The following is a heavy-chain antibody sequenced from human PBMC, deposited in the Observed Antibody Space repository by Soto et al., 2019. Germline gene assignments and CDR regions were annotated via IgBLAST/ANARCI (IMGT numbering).Heavy chain of an antibody. V-gene: IGHV1-69*01. CDR3: ARVKQQLVSWVRTNYYYYGMDV. CDR2: IIPIFGTA. CDR1: GGTFSSYA. Sequence: QVQLVQSGAEVKKPGSSVKVSCKASGGTFSSYAISWVRQAPGQGLEWMGGIIPIFGTANYAQKFQGRVTITADESTSTAYMELSSLRSEDTAVYYCARVKQQLVSWVRTNYYYYGMDVWGQGTTVTVSS. D-gene: IGHD6-13*01. J-gene: IGHJ6*02.